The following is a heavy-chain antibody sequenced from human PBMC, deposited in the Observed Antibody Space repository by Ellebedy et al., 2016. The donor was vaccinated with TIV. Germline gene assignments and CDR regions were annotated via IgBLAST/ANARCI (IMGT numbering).Heavy chain of an antibody. Sequence: GGSLRLSCAASGFTVSNTYMGWVRQASGKGLDWVSVIYSGGSTYYVDSVKGRFIISRDNSKNTLFLQMNSLRAEDTAVYYCVTPGGYVGGFDQWGQGTLVIVSS. J-gene: IGHJ4*02. V-gene: IGHV3-53*01. CDR3: VTPGGYVGGFDQ. D-gene: IGHD6-13*01. CDR1: GFTVSNTY. CDR2: IYSGGST.